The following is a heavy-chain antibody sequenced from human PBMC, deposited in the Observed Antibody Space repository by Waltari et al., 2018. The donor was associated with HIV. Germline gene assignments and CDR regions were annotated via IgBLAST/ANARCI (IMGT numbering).Heavy chain of an antibody. CDR2: IYWNDDK. V-gene: IGHV2-5*01. CDR1: GFSLSTSGVG. Sequence: QITLKESGPTLVKPTQTLTLTCTFSGFSLSTSGVGVGWIRQPPGKAPEWLALIYWNDDKRYSPSLKSRLTITKDTSNNQVVLTMTNMDPVDTSTYYCAHRRLARAVAVKLYNWFDPWGQGILVTVSS. J-gene: IGHJ5*02. CDR3: AHRRLARAVAVKLYNWFDP. D-gene: IGHD6-19*01.